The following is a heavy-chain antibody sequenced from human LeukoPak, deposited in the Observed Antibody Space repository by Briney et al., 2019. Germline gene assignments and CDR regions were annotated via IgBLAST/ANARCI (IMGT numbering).Heavy chain of an antibody. CDR2: ISPTGGST. D-gene: IGHD1-26*01. CDR1: GYTFTSSY. J-gene: IGHJ4*02. CDR3: ARISGSYFDY. V-gene: IGHV1-46*01. Sequence: ASVNVSCKSSGYTFTSSYMHWVRQAPGQGLEWMGIISPTGGSTSYAQKFQGRVTVTRDTSTSTVYMELNSLRSEDTAVYYCARISGSYFDYWGQGTLVTVSS.